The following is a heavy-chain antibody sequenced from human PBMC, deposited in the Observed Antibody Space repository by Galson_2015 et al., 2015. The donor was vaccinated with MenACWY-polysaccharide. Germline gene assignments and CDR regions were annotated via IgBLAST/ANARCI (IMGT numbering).Heavy chain of an antibody. CDR2: ISWNSGSI. CDR1: GFTFDDYA. J-gene: IGHJ6*02. V-gene: IGHV3-9*01. Sequence: SLRLSCAASGFTFDDYAMHWVRHAPGKGLEWVSGISWNSGSIGYADSVKGRFTISRDNAKNSLYLQMNSLRAEDTALYYCAFTGPYYYYGMDVWGQGTTVTVSS. D-gene: IGHD3-9*01. CDR3: AFTGPYYYYGMDV.